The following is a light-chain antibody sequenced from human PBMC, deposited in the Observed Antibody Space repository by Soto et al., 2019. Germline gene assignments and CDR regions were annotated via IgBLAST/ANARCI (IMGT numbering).Light chain of an antibody. CDR3: SSYAGSSTYV. Sequence: QSALTQPASVSGSPGQSITISCTGTSSDVGGFNYVSWYQQHPGKAPKLIIFDVSDRPSGVSHRFSGSRSGNTASLTISGLQAEDEADYSCSSYAGSSTYVSGTGTKVTVL. CDR1: SSDVGGFNY. J-gene: IGLJ1*01. V-gene: IGLV2-14*01. CDR2: DVS.